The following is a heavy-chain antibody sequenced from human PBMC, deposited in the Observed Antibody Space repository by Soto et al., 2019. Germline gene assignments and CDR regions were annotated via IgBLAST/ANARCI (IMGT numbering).Heavy chain of an antibody. CDR1: GFTFSSYA. CDR2: ISYDGSNK. CDR3: AREAPSPKQLVDYYDGMDV. J-gene: IGHJ6*02. Sequence: GGSLRLSCAASGFTFSSYAMHWARQSPGKGLEWVAVISYDGSNKYYADSVKGRFTISRDNSKNTLYLQMNSLRAEDTAVYYCAREAPSPKQLVDYYDGMDVWGQGTTVTVSS. V-gene: IGHV3-30-3*01. D-gene: IGHD6-6*01.